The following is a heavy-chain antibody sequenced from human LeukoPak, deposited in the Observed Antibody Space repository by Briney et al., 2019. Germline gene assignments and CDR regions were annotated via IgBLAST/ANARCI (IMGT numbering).Heavy chain of an antibody. D-gene: IGHD1-26*01. CDR1: GYTFTSYA. J-gene: IGHJ6*03. V-gene: IGHV1-3*01. CDR3: ARSGPEQWGSNFYFYMDV. Sequence: ASVKVSCKASGYTFTSYAIHWVRQAPGQRLEWMGWINAGNGNTKYSQKFQGRVTVTRDTSASTAYMELSSLRSEDTAVYYCARSGPEQWGSNFYFYMDVWGKGTTLTVSS. CDR2: INAGNGNT.